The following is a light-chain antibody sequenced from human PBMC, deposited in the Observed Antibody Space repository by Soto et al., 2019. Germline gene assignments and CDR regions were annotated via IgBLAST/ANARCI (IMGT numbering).Light chain of an antibody. CDR3: QQYRDWPQT. CDR1: QSVSSSY. CDR2: GAS. J-gene: IGKJ1*01. Sequence: EIVLTQSPGTLSLSPGERATLSCRASQSVSSSYLAWYQQKPGQAPRLLIYGASSRATGIPDRISGGGSGTAFTLTISSLRSDDFAVYYCQQYRDWPQTFGQGTKGDIK. V-gene: IGKV3-20*01.